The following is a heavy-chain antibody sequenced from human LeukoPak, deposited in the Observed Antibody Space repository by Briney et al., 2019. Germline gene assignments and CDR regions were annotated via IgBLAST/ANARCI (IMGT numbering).Heavy chain of an antibody. CDR3: ARGSLRRHPGAFDI. CDR2: IYSGGST. J-gene: IGHJ3*02. Sequence: GGSLRLSYAASGFTVSSNYMSWVRQAPGKGLEWVSVIYSGGSTYYADSVKGRFTISRDNSKNTLYLQMNSLRAEDTAVYYCARGSLRRHPGAFDIWGQGTMVTVSS. D-gene: IGHD4-17*01. CDR1: GFTVSSNY. V-gene: IGHV3-53*01.